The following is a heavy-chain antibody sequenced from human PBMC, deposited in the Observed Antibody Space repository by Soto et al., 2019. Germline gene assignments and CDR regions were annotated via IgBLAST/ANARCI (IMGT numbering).Heavy chain of an antibody. Sequence: GESLKISCKGSGYSFTSYWISWVRQMPGKGLEWMGRIDPSDSYTNYSPSFQGHVTISADKSISTAYLQWSSLKASDTAMYYCAGDYHDRSGYSNGDYYYGMDVWGQGTTVTVSS. J-gene: IGHJ6*02. CDR2: IDPSDSYT. CDR1: GYSFTSYW. D-gene: IGHD3-22*01. V-gene: IGHV5-10-1*01. CDR3: AGDYHDRSGYSNGDYYYGMDV.